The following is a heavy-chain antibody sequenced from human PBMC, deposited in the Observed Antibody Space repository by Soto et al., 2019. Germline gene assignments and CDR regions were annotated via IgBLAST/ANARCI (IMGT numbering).Heavy chain of an antibody. CDR2: IGSAGDT. D-gene: IGHD2-8*02. J-gene: IGHJ4*02. CDR1: GFPFSSYD. Sequence: PGGSLRLSCAASGFPFSSYDMHWVRQAAGKGLEWVSGIGSAGDTHYPGSVKGRFTISRENAKNSFYLQMDSLRAGDTAVYYCARARYCAASSCYTLDLDYWGQGTPVTVSS. V-gene: IGHV3-13*01. CDR3: ARARYCAASSCYTLDLDY.